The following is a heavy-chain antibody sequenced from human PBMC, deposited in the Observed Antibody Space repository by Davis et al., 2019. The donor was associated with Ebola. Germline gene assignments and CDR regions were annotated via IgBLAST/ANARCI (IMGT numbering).Heavy chain of an antibody. D-gene: IGHD5-18*01. CDR2: IYYSGST. CDR3: ARLVTLSTWIQLWFFDY. V-gene: IGHV4-39*01. J-gene: IGHJ4*02. Sequence: PSETLSLTCTVSGGSISSYYWGWIRQPPGKGLEWIGSIYYSGSTYYNPSLKSRVTISVDTSKNQFSLKLSSVTAADTAVYYCARLVTLSTWIQLWFFDYWGQGTLVTVSS. CDR1: GGSISSYY.